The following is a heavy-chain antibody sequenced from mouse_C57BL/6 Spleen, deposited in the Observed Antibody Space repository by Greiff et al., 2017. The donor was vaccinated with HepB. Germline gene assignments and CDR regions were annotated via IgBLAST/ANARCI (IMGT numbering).Heavy chain of an antibody. J-gene: IGHJ1*03. CDR3: ARFGSSWRYFDV. V-gene: IGHV1-50*01. Sequence: QVQLQQSGAELVKPGASVKLSCKASGYTFTSYWMQWVKQRPGQGLEWIGEIDPSDSYTNYNQKFKGKATFTVDTSSSTAYMQLSSLTSEDSAVYYCARFGSSWRYFDVWGTGTTVTVSS. CDR1: GYTFTSYW. CDR2: IDPSDSYT. D-gene: IGHD1-1*01.